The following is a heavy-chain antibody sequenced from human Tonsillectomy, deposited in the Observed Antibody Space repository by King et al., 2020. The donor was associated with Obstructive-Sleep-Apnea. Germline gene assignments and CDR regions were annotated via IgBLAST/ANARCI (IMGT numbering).Heavy chain of an antibody. V-gene: IGHV7-4-1*02. CDR2: INPNTGNP. J-gene: IGHJ4*02. CDR3: ASGSRIPDY. D-gene: IGHD6-25*01. CDR1: GYTFTTYG. Sequence: VQLVESGSELKKPGASVKVSCKASGYTFTTYGMHWVRQAPGQGLEWMGWINPNTGNPAYAQGFRGRFDFSLDTSVSTAYLQISSLQAEDTAVYYCASGSRIPDYWGQGTLVTASS.